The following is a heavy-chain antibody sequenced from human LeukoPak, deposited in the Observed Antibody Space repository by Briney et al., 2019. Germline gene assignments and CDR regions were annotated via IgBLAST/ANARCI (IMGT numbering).Heavy chain of an antibody. CDR3: AREGPRGNSQFDY. V-gene: IGHV3-33*08. CDR2: IWYDGSNK. D-gene: IGHD2/OR15-2a*01. Sequence: GGSLRLSCAASGFTFSSYGMHWVRQAPGKGLEWVALIWYDGSNKYCTDSVKGRLTISRDNSKNTLYLQMNNLRAEDTAVYYCAREGPRGNSQFDYWGQGTLVTVSS. J-gene: IGHJ4*02. CDR1: GFTFSSYG.